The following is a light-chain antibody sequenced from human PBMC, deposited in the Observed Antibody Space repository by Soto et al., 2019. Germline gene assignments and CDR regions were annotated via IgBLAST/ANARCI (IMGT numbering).Light chain of an antibody. CDR1: QRFSSY. J-gene: IGKJ3*01. CDR3: QQSYSMPFT. CDR2: AAS. Sequence: DIQMTQSPSSLSASVGDRVTITCRASQRFSSYFNWYQQKPGKAPKLLIYAASTLQRGVPSRFSGSASGTDFTLSISSLQPEDFATYYYQQSYSMPFTFGPGTKVDIK. V-gene: IGKV1-39*01.